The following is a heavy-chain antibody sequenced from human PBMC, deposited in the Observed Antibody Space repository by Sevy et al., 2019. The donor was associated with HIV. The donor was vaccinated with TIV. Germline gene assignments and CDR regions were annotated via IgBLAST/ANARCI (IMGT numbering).Heavy chain of an antibody. Sequence: GGSLRLSCAASAFTFSTYWMTWVRQAPGKGLEWVANIKQDGSEKYYVDSVKGRFTISRDKARNSLYLQMNSLRAEDTAVYYCARKYYYDTGGFDYWGQGTLVTVSS. CDR1: AFTFSTYW. V-gene: IGHV3-7*03. CDR3: ARKYYYDTGGFDY. J-gene: IGHJ4*02. D-gene: IGHD3-22*01. CDR2: IKQDGSEK.